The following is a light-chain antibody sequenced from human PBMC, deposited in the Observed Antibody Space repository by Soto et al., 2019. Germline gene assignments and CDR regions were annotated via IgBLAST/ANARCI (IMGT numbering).Light chain of an antibody. CDR1: QSVSSNS. Sequence: EIVLTQSPGTLSLSPGEGATVSCRASQSVSSNSLAWYQHRPGQAPRLLMYGVSSRATGVPDRFSGSGSGSGTDFTLTISRQEPEDFAVYYCQQYISTPWTFGQGTKVDIK. J-gene: IGKJ1*01. V-gene: IGKV3-20*01. CDR3: QQYISTPWT. CDR2: GVS.